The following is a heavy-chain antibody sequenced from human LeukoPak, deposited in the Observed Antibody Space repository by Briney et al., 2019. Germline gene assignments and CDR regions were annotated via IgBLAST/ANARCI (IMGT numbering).Heavy chain of an antibody. CDR3: ARDVHGDYGSGWFDP. CDR1: GGTFNNSA. J-gene: IGHJ5*02. Sequence: VASVKVSCKTSGGTFNNSAISWVRQAPGQGLEWLGGIMPLFGTAGYAQKFQGRVTITKDESTRTVYLELTSLTSDDTAVYYCARDVHGDYGSGWFDPWGQGTLVSVPS. V-gene: IGHV1-69*05. D-gene: IGHD4-17*01. CDR2: IMPLFGTA.